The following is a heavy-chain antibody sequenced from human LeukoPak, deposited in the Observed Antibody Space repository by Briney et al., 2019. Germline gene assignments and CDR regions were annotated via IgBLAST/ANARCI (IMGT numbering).Heavy chain of an antibody. Sequence: GGSLRLSCAASGFTFSSYAMHWVRQAPGKGLEWVAVISYDGSNKYYADSVKGRFTISRDNSKNTLNLQMNSLRAEDTAVYYCARSRSGIAVAGKGGYFDYWGQGTLVTVSS. CDR1: GFTFSSYA. CDR3: ARSRSGIAVAGKGGYFDY. V-gene: IGHV3-30*04. J-gene: IGHJ4*02. D-gene: IGHD6-19*01. CDR2: ISYDGSNK.